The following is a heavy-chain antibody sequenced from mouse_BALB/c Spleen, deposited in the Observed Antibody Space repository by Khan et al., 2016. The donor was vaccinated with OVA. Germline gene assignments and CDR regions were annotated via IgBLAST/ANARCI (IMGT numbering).Heavy chain of an antibody. D-gene: IGHD2-13*01. CDR3: EGGGGGNRFAY. Sequence: QVQLKQSGAELVRPGVSVKISCKGSGYTFTDFTMHWVKQSHAKSLEWIGVISTYYGDVTYNQKFKGKATMTVDKSSSTAYMELARLTSEDSAILLGEGGGGGNRFAYWGQGTLVTVSA. J-gene: IGHJ3*01. CDR2: ISTYYGDV. V-gene: IGHV1S137*01. CDR1: GYTFTDFT.